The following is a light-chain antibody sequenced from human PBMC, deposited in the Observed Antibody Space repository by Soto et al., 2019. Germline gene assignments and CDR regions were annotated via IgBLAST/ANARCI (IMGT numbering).Light chain of an antibody. CDR1: SSDVGGYNS. V-gene: IGLV2-8*01. J-gene: IGLJ3*02. Sequence: QSALTQPPSASGSPGQSVTISCTGTSSDVGGYNSVSWYQHHPGKAPKLMIYEVSKRPSGVPDRFSGSKSGNTASLTVSGLQADDEADYYCTSCAGSTYFVVFGGGTKVTVL. CDR2: EVS. CDR3: TSCAGSTYFVV.